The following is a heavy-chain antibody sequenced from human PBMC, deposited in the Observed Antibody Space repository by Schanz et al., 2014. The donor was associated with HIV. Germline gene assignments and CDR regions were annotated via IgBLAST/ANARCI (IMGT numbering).Heavy chain of an antibody. Sequence: QVQLVQSGPEVKKPGASVRVSCETSGYTFSDYDINWVRQAPGQGLEWMGWVNPESGNTGMADKFLGRLSLTRFTSTGTAYMELSRLRSDDTAVYYCARGIVGATPAFDIWGQGTMVTVSS. V-gene: IGHV1-8*02. J-gene: IGHJ3*02. D-gene: IGHD1-26*01. CDR1: GYTFSDYD. CDR3: ARGIVGATPAFDI. CDR2: VNPESGNT.